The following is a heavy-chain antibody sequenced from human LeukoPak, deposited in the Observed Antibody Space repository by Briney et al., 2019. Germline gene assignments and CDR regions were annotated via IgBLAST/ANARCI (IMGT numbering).Heavy chain of an antibody. CDR3: AKTEYYYDSSGYFHFVD. Sequence: GSLRLSCAASGFTFSSYAMSWVRQAPGKGLEWVSAISGSGGSTYYADSVKGRFTISRDNSKNTLYLQMNSLRAEDTAVYYCAKTEYYYDSSGYFHFVDWGQGTLVTVSS. CDR1: GFTFSSYA. V-gene: IGHV3-23*01. D-gene: IGHD3-22*01. CDR2: ISGSGGST. J-gene: IGHJ4*02.